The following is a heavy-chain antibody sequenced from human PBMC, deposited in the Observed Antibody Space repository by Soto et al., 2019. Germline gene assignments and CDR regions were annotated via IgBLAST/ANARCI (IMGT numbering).Heavy chain of an antibody. D-gene: IGHD3-16*01. Sequence: SQTLSLTCAISGDSVSSNNAAWNWIRQSPSRGLEWLGRTYYRSKWHNDYAVSVKSRMTINPDTSKNQFSLQLSSVTAADTAVYYCARGRYDYVWGSRHTYFDYWGQGTLVTVSS. CDR2: TYYRSKWHN. J-gene: IGHJ4*02. V-gene: IGHV6-1*01. CDR1: GDSVSSNNAA. CDR3: ARGRYDYVWGSRHTYFDY.